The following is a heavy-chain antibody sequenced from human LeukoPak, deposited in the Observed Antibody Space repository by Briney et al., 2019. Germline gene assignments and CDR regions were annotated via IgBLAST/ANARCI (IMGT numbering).Heavy chain of an antibody. V-gene: IGHV3-48*01. Sequence: GGSLRLSCAASGFTFSSYNMNWVRQAPGKGLEWVSYISSSSSTIYYADSGKGRFTISRDNAKNSLYLQMNSLRAEDTAVYYCARSRVVTAIPPYFDYWGQGTLVTVSS. J-gene: IGHJ4*02. D-gene: IGHD2-21*02. CDR3: ARSRVVTAIPPYFDY. CDR2: ISSSSSTI. CDR1: GFTFSSYN.